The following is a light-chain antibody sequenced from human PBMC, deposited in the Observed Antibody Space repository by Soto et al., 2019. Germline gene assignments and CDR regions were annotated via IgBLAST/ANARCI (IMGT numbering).Light chain of an antibody. V-gene: IGKV3-11*01. CDR1: QSVGSY. Sequence: EIVLTQSPATLSLSPGERATLSCRASQSVGSYFAWYQQQPGQAPRLLIYDASNRATGIPARFSGSGSGTDFTLTISSLEPDDFAVYYCQQRGNWPGTFGQGTRVDIK. CDR3: QQRGNWPGT. CDR2: DAS. J-gene: IGKJ1*01.